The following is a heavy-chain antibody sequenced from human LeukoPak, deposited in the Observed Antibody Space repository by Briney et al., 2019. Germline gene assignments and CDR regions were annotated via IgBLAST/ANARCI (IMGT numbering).Heavy chain of an antibody. J-gene: IGHJ4*02. V-gene: IGHV3-23*01. D-gene: IGHD6-13*01. CDR3: AKHAGSGWYSDLDY. CDR1: GFTFSSYV. CDR2: TSGSGGGT. Sequence: GGSLRLSCTASGFTFSSYVMSWVRQAPGKGLEWVSGTSGSGGGTFYADSVKGRFTVSRDNSMNTLYLQMNSLRVEDTALYYCAKHAGSGWYSDLDYWGQGTLVTVSS.